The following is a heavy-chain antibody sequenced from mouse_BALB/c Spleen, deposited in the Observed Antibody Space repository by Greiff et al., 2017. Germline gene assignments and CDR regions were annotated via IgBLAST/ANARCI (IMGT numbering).Heavy chain of an antibody. Sequence: QVVESGGGLVQPGGSRKLSCAASGFTFSSFGMHWVRQAPEKGLEWVAYISSGSSTIYYADTVKGRFTISRDNPKNTLFLQMTSLRSEDTAMYYCARSGPPGYFDVWGAGTTVTVSS. CDR3: ARSGPPGYFDV. V-gene: IGHV5-17*02. J-gene: IGHJ1*01. CDR1: GFTFSSFG. D-gene: IGHD3-1*01. CDR2: ISSGSSTI.